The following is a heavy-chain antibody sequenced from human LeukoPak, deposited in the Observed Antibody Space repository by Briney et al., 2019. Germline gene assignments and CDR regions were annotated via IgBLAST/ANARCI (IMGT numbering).Heavy chain of an antibody. V-gene: IGHV3-15*01. CDR3: TTDRYYDNSELQFQH. J-gene: IGHJ1*01. D-gene: IGHD3-22*01. Sequence: GGSLRLSCAASGFTFSSYTMSWVRQAPGKGLEWLGRIKRETDGGTIDYAAPVKGRFTISRDDSRNTLYLQMDSLKIEDTAVYYCTTDRYYDNSELQFQHWGQGTLVTVSS. CDR2: IKRETDGGTI. CDR1: GFTFSSYT.